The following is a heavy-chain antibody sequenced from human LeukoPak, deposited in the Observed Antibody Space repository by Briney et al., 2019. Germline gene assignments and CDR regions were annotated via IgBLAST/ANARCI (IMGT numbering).Heavy chain of an antibody. D-gene: IGHD3-3*01. V-gene: IGHV1-46*01. CDR2: INPSGGST. CDR3: ARDRFLEGLGPKGLFDS. Sequence: ASVKVSCKASGYTFTSYYMHWVRQAPGQGLEWMGIINPSGGSTSYAQKFQGRVTMTRDTSTSTVYMELSSLRSEDTAVYYCARDRFLEGLGPKGLFDSWGQGPLVTVSS. CDR1: GYTFTSYY. J-gene: IGHJ4*02.